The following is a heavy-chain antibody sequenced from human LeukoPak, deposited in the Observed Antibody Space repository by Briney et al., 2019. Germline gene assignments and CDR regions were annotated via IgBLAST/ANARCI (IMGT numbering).Heavy chain of an antibody. CDR2: ISSSGSTI. CDR1: GFTFSSYE. V-gene: IGHV3-48*03. D-gene: IGHD3-3*01. Sequence: GGSLRLSCAASGFTFSSYEMNWVRQAPGKGLEWVSYISSSGSTIYYADSVKGRFTISRDNAKNSLYLQMNSLRAEDTALYYCARVSRGDFWSGYQYYYYYMDVWGKGTTVTVSS. CDR3: ARVSRGDFWSGYQYYYYYMDV. J-gene: IGHJ6*03.